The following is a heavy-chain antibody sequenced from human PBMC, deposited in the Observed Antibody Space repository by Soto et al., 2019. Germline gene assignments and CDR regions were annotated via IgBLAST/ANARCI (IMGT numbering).Heavy chain of an antibody. CDR2: IYYSGST. CDR1: GGSISSNNYY. D-gene: IGHD3-22*01. V-gene: IGHV4-31*03. CDR3: ARDRGSGYFDY. Sequence: SETLSLTCTVSGGSISSNNYYWSWIRQHPGKGLEWIGHIYYSGSTYYNPSLKSRLTISADTSKNQLSLKLSSVTAADTAVYYCARDRGSGYFDYWGLGTLVT. J-gene: IGHJ4*02.